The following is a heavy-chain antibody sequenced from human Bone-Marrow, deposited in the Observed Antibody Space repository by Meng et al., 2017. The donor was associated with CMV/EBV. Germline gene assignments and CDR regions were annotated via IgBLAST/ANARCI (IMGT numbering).Heavy chain of an antibody. J-gene: IGHJ5*02. Sequence: GESLKISCAASGFTFSDYYMSWIRQAPGKGLEWVSYISSSGSTIYYADPVKGRFTISRENSKNTLYLQMNSLRAEDTAVYYCARGLNQKDNVLLWFGDPWGQGTLVTVSS. D-gene: IGHD3-10*01. CDR1: GFTFSDYY. CDR2: ISSSGSTI. V-gene: IGHV3-11*01. CDR3: ARGLNQKDNVLLWFGDP.